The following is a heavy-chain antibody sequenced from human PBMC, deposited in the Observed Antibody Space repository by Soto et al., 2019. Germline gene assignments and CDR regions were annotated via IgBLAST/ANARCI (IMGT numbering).Heavy chain of an antibody. CDR2: ISDDGASI. V-gene: IGHV3-48*03. Sequence: GGSLRLSCEASGFSFSSFAMDWVRQAPGSGREWVSYISDDGASIYYADSLKGRFTISRHKPKNSLSLQMNNLRAEDTAVYYCARENSVQAWLHHFDHWGLGTLVTVSS. CDR3: ARENSVQAWLHHFDH. D-gene: IGHD5-18*01. CDR1: GFSFSSFA. J-gene: IGHJ4*02.